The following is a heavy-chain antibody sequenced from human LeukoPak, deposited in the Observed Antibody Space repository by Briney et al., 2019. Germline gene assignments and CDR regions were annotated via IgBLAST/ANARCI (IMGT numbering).Heavy chain of an antibody. D-gene: IGHD5-18*01. CDR2: INPNSGGT. J-gene: IGHJ4*02. CDR3: ARAAWDTAMVTFDY. Sequence: ASVKVSCKASGYTFTGYYMHWVRQAPGQGLEWMGRINPNSGGTNYAQKFQGRVTMTRDTSISTAYMELSRLRSDDTAEYYCARAAWDTAMVTFDYWGQGTLVTVSS. V-gene: IGHV1-2*06. CDR1: GYTFTGYY.